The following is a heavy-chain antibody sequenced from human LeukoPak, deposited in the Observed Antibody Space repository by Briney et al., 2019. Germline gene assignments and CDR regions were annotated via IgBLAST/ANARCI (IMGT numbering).Heavy chain of an antibody. V-gene: IGHV3-7*01. Sequence: GGSLRLSCAASGFTFSSYWMSWVRQAPGKGLEWVANIKQDGSEKYYVDSVKGRFTISRDNAKNSLYLQMNSLRAEDTAVYYCGRVKEASAFDIWGQGTMVTVSS. D-gene: IGHD5-12*01. J-gene: IGHJ3*02. CDR3: GRVKEASAFDI. CDR1: GFTFSSYW. CDR2: IKQDGSEK.